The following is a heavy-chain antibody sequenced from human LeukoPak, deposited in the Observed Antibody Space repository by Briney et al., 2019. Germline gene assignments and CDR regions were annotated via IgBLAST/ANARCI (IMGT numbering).Heavy chain of an antibody. V-gene: IGHV3-74*01. D-gene: IGHD4-23*01. J-gene: IGHJ4*02. CDR2: IASDGSST. CDR3: ARGRPHGNDY. CDR1: GFTFSSYW. Sequence: GGSLRLSCAASGFTFSSYWMNWVRQAPGKGLVWVSRIASDGSSTTYADSVKGRFSISRDNAKNTLYLQMNSLSVEDTAVYYCARGRPHGNDYWGQGTLVTVSS.